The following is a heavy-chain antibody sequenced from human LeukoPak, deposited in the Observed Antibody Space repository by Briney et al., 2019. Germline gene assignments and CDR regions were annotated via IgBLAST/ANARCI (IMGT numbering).Heavy chain of an antibody. V-gene: IGHV1-8*03. CDR2: MNPNSGNT. CDR3: ARGKMSGLLRRGSDY. Sequence: GASVKVSCKASGYTFTSYDINWVRQATGQGLEWMGWMNPNSGNTGYAQKFQGRVTITRNTSISTAYMELSGLRSEDTAVYYCARGKMSGLLRRGSDYWGQGTLVTVSS. CDR1: GYTFTSYD. D-gene: IGHD3-22*01. J-gene: IGHJ4*02.